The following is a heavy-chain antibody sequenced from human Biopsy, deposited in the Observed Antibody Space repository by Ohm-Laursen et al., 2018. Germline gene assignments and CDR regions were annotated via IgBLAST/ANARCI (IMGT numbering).Heavy chain of an antibody. Sequence: SSVKVSCKASGGTFTNYAISWVRQAPGQGLEWMGGIIPIFGTANYAQKFQGRVTITADESTSTAYMELSSLRSDDTAVYYCARDALGSGSYRFFYWGQGSLVTVSS. CDR1: GGTFTNYA. CDR2: IIPIFGTA. J-gene: IGHJ4*02. D-gene: IGHD1-26*01. CDR3: ARDALGSGSYRFFY. V-gene: IGHV1-69*01.